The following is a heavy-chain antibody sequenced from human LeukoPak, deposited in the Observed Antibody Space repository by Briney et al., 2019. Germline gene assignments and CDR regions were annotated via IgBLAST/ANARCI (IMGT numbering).Heavy chain of an antibody. CDR3: AKDLETVPGNPLDY. J-gene: IGHJ4*02. CDR1: GFTFSSYG. D-gene: IGHD1-14*01. V-gene: IGHV3-30*18. Sequence: GGSLRLSCVASGFTFSSYGMHWVRQAPGKGLEWVAVISYDGSNKYYADSVKGRFTISRDNSKNTLYLQMNSLRAEDTAVYYCAKDLETVPGNPLDYWGQGTLVTVSS. CDR2: ISYDGSNK.